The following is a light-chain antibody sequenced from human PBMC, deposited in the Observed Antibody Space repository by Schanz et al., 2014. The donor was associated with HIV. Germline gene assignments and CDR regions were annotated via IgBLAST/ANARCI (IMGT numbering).Light chain of an antibody. Sequence: HPVLTQSPSASASLGASVKLTCTLSSGHSNYAVAWHQQQPEKGPRYLMNLNSDGSHNKGDGIPDRFSGSSSGAERYLTISSLQSEDEADYYCQTWDTGTHVLFGGGTKLTVL. CDR1: SGHSNYA. V-gene: IGLV4-69*01. CDR3: QTWDTGTHVL. CDR2: LNSDGSH. J-gene: IGLJ2*01.